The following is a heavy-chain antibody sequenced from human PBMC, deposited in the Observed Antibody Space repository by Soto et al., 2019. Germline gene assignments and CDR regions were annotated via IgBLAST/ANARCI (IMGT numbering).Heavy chain of an antibody. CDR1: GFTFSTYW. CDR2: INPDGNVG. CDR3: AGGGGQDYNS. V-gene: IGHV3-7*01. Sequence: EVQLLGSGGGLVQPGGSLRLSCVGSGFTFSTYWMNWVRQAPGKGLEWVANINPDGNVGTYVDSVRGRFTTSRDNAKNSVYLQLNSLRAADPAVYFCAGGGGQDYNSGGQGIMVTVSS. D-gene: IGHD1-1*01. J-gene: IGHJ4*02.